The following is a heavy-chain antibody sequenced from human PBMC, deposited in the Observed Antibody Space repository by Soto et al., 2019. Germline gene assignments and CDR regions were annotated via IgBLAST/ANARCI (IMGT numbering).Heavy chain of an antibody. CDR3: ARGRHEMATITVSFDY. CDR2: IIPIFGTA. V-gene: IGHV1-69*06. J-gene: IGHJ4*02. Sequence: QVQLVQSGAEVKKPGSSVKVSCKASGGTFSSYAISWVQQAPGQGLEWMGGIIPIFGTANYAQKLQGRVTITADKSTSTAYMELSSLRSEDTAVYYCARGRHEMATITVSFDYWGQGTLVTVSS. CDR1: GGTFSSYA. D-gene: IGHD5-12*01.